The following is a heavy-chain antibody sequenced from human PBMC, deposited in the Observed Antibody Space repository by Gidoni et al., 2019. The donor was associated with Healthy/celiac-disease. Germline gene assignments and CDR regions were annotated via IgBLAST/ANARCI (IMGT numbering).Heavy chain of an antibody. CDR1: GFTFSSYS. Sequence: EVQLVESGGGLVKPGGSLRLSCAASGFTFSSYSMNWVRQAPGKGLEWVSSISSSSSYIYYADSVKGRFTISRDNAKNSLYLQMNSLRAEDTAVYYCARDGVPAAISWFDPWGQGTLVTVSS. D-gene: IGHD2-2*01. V-gene: IGHV3-21*01. CDR3: ARDGVPAAISWFDP. CDR2: ISSSSSYI. J-gene: IGHJ5*02.